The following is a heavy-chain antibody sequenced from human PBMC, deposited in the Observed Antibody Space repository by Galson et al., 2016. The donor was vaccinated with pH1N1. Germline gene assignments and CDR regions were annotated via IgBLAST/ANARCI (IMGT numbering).Heavy chain of an antibody. CDR2: ISVSSLST. J-gene: IGHJ4*02. V-gene: IGHV3-23*01. CDR3: VRAIGAKSAY. Sequence: SLRLSCAASGFTFTNYAIHWVRQAPGKGLEWVSFISVSSLSTYYADSVKGRFTISRDTSKNTVYLQMNSLRVEDTAVYYCVRAIGAKSAYWGQGTLVPVSS. D-gene: IGHD4/OR15-4a*01. CDR1: GFTFTNYA.